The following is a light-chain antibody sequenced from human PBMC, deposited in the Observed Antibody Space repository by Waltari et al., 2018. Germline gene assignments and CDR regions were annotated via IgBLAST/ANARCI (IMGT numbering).Light chain of an antibody. J-gene: IGKJ2*02. V-gene: IGKV4-1*01. CDR3: QQYYTTPCT. Sequence: DMVLTQPPQSLALSLGETATISCRSRPRVLSSTNSNNYSAWYQQRPGQPPKLRFYWASTRVSGVPDRFDGSGSGTDFTLTISSLQAEDLAVYYCQQYYTTPCTFGQGTRLEIK. CDR2: WAS. CDR1: PRVLSSTNSNNY.